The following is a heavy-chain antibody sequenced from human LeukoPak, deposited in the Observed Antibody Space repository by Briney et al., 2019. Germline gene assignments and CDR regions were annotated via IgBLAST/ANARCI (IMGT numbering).Heavy chain of an antibody. CDR3: ARGPKAGRTPLYSSGWWD. Sequence: ASVKVSCKASGGTFSSYAISWVRQAPGQGLEWMGGIIPIFGTANYAQKFQGRVTITTDESTSTAYMELSSLRSEDTAVYHCARGPKAGRTPLYSSGWWDWGQGTLVTVSS. CDR2: IIPIFGTA. V-gene: IGHV1-69*05. CDR1: GGTFSSYA. J-gene: IGHJ4*02. D-gene: IGHD6-19*01.